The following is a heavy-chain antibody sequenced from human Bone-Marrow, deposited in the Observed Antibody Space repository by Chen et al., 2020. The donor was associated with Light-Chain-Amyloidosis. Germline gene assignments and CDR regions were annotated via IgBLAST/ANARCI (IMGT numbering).Heavy chain of an antibody. Sequence: EVQLAESGGGLVQPGGSLRLSCAASGFTNSNYAMSWVRQAPGRGLEWVSTISGTGGSTFYADSVKGRFTFSRDTSRNTLDLQLTSLRAEDTAIYYCTKSQWSPARFNYFDSWGHGTLVIVSS. CDR2: ISGTGGST. J-gene: IGHJ5*01. V-gene: IGHV3-23*04. CDR1: GFTNSNYA. D-gene: IGHD2-8*01. CDR3: TKSQWSPARFNYFDS.